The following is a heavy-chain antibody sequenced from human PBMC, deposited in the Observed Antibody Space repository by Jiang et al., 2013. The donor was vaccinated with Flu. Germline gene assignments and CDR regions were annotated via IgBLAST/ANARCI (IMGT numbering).Heavy chain of an antibody. Sequence: GAEVKKPGASVRVSCQASGYTFTSYDLNWVRQATGQGLEWMGWMSPQSGNTGYAQKFQGRVTMTRNTSQATAYMELSSLRSEDTAVYYCARGLSFFXGENMVMDVWGQGTAVTVSS. D-gene: IGHD2/OR15-2a*01. J-gene: IGHJ6*02. CDR1: GYTFTSYD. V-gene: IGHV1-8*01. CDR3: ARGLSFFXGENMVMDV. CDR2: MSPQSGNT.